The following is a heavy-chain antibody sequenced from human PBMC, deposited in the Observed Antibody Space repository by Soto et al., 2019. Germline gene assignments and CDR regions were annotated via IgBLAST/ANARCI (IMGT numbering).Heavy chain of an antibody. CDR2: IIPIFGTA. Sequence: QVQLMQSGAEVKKPGSSVKVSCKASGGTFSSYAISWVRQAPGQGLEWMGGIIPIFGTANYAQKFQGRVTITADESTSTAYMELSSLRSEDTAVYYCARKIGYYDSRPYGMDVWGQGTTVTVSS. J-gene: IGHJ6*02. CDR3: ARKIGYYDSRPYGMDV. D-gene: IGHD3-22*01. V-gene: IGHV1-69*12. CDR1: GGTFSSYA.